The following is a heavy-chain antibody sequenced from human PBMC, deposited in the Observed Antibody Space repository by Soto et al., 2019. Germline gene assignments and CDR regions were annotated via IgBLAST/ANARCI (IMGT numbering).Heavy chain of an antibody. CDR1: GFTFSRHA. CDR3: TTDSSSWYASNFYFDY. V-gene: IGHV3-23*01. D-gene: IGHD6-13*01. J-gene: IGHJ4*02. Sequence: GGSLRLSCTASGFTFSRHAMTWVRQAPGKGLEWVSGLSDSGGSIYYADSVKGRFTISRDNSMNTLYLQMNTLKTEDTAVYYCTTDSSSWYASNFYFDYWGQGTLVTVSS. CDR2: LSDSGGSI.